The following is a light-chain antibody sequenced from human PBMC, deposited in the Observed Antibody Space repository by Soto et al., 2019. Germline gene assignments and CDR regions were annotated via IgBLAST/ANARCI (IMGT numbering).Light chain of an antibody. CDR3: VLYMGSGISG. Sequence: QTVVTQEPSFSVSPGGTVTLTCGLSSGSVSTSYYPSWYQQTPGQAPRTLIYSTNTRSSGVPDRFSGSILGNKAALTITGAKADDESAYYCVLYMGSGISGFGGGTKLTV. CDR2: STN. J-gene: IGLJ2*01. CDR1: SGSVSTSYY. V-gene: IGLV8-61*01.